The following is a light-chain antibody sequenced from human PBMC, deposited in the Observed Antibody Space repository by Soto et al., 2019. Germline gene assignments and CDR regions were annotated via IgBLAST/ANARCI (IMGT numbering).Light chain of an antibody. J-gene: IGKJ1*01. V-gene: IGKV3-20*01. CDR2: GAS. CDR3: HHYDTSPWT. Sequence: EIVLTQSPGTLSLSPGERATLSCRASQSVSSSYLAWYQQKTGQAPRLLMYGASTRATGIPDRFSGSGSGTDFTLTISRLEPEDFAVHYCHHYDTSPWTFGQGTKVEIK. CDR1: QSVSSSY.